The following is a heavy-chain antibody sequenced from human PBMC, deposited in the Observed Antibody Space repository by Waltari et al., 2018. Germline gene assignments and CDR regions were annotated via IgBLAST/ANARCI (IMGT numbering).Heavy chain of an antibody. CDR3: ARQYCSGGSCYSYYFDY. J-gene: IGHJ4*02. D-gene: IGHD2-15*01. CDR2: IIPIFGTA. Sequence: QVQLVQSGAEVKKPGSSVKVSCKASGGTFSSYAISWVRQATGQGLEWMGGIIPIFGTANYAQKFQGRVTITTDESTSTAYMELSSLRSEDTAVYYCARQYCSGGSCYSYYFDYWGQGTLVTVSS. CDR1: GGTFSSYA. V-gene: IGHV1-69*05.